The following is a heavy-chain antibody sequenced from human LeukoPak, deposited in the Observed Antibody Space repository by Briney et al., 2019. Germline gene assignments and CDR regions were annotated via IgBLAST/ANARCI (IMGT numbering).Heavy chain of an antibody. D-gene: IGHD6-13*01. CDR2: IDWDDDK. Sequence: SGPTLVNPTQTLTLTCTFSGFSLSTSGMCVSWIRQPPGKALEWLARIDWDDDKYYSTSLKTRLTISKDTSKNQVVLTMTNMDPVDTATYYCARGPYSSSWYYFDYWGQGTLVTVSS. J-gene: IGHJ4*02. V-gene: IGHV2-70*11. CDR3: ARGPYSSSWYYFDY. CDR1: GFSLSTSGMC.